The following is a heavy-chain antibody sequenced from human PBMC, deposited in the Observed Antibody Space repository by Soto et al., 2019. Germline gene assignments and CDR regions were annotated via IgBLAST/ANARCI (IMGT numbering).Heavy chain of an antibody. Sequence: ASVKVYCKASGYTFTHYYIHWVRQAPGQGLELMGIINPNGGITTYAQKFRAGFSMTRDTSTSTVYLELSSLRSEDSAVYYCATSVNSAMAFDYWGQGTLVTVYS. D-gene: IGHD5-18*01. CDR1: GYTFTHYY. J-gene: IGHJ4*02. CDR2: INPNGGIT. V-gene: IGHV1-46*01. CDR3: ATSVNSAMAFDY.